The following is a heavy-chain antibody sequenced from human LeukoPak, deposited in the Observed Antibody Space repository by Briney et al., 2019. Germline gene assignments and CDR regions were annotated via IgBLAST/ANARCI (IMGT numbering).Heavy chain of an antibody. V-gene: IGHV3-23*01. D-gene: IGHD1/OR15-1a*01. CDR1: GFTFTNYV. CDR2: ISGTGTGT. J-gene: IGHJ4*02. Sequence: GGSLRLSCAASGFTFTNYVLNWVRQAPGKGLEWASTISGTGTGTHYVDSVKGRFTISRDNSKNTLFLQTNSLRAEDTAVYHCVKVTNSDWNMFFDYWGQGTLVTVSS. CDR3: VKVTNSDWNMFFDY.